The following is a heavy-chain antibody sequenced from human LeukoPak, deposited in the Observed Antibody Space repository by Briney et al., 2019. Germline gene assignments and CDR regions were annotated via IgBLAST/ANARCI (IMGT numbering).Heavy chain of an antibody. V-gene: IGHV3-23*05. CDR3: AKVSVGPLSRPTHVALYYGMDV. CDR1: GFTFSAYA. D-gene: IGHD2-8*01. Sequence: GGSLRLSCEASGFTFSAYAMTWVRQAPGQGLEWVSSIGRDNKPHYSESVKGRFAISRDNSKNTVYLEMNSLRAEDTAIYYCAKVSVGPLSRPTHVALYYGMDVWGQGTTVTVSS. CDR2: IGRDNKP. J-gene: IGHJ6*02.